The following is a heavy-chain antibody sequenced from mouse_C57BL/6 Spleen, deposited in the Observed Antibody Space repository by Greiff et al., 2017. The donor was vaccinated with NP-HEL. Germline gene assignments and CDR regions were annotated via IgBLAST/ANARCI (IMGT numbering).Heavy chain of an antibody. CDR2: ISDGGSYT. J-gene: IGHJ2*01. D-gene: IGHD1-1*01. V-gene: IGHV5-4*03. CDR3: ARVHYYGSSLGY. Sequence: EVMLVESGGGLVKPGGSLKLSCAASGFTFSSYAMSWVRQTPEKRLEWVATISDGGSYTYYPDNVKGRFTISRDNAKNNLYLQMSHLKSEDTAMYYCARVHYYGSSLGYWGQGTTLTVSS. CDR1: GFTFSSYA.